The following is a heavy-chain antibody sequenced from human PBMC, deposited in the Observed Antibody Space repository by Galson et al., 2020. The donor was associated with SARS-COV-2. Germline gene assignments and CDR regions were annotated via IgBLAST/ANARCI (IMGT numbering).Heavy chain of an antibody. CDR2: ISSTGLST. CDR3: AIWPTDDGYPGIYWYFDL. Sequence: GGSLRLSCAASGFVFDAYATSWIRQAPGKGLEWVSSISSTGLSTYYTDSVKGRFTISRDNSKNTLYLQLNSLRAEDTAVYYCAIWPTDDGYPGIYWYFDLWGRGTQVTVSS. J-gene: IGHJ2*01. V-gene: IGHV3-23*01. CDR1: GFVFDAYA. D-gene: IGHD6-25*01.